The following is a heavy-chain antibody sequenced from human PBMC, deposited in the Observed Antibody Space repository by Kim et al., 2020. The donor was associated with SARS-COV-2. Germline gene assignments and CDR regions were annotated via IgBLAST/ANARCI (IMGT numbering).Heavy chain of an antibody. CDR3: AGDQGHILTGILGAFDI. D-gene: IGHD3-9*01. J-gene: IGHJ3*02. CDR2: IYYSGST. CDR1: GGSISSGGYY. Sequence: SETLSLTCTVSGGSISSGGYYWSWIRQHPGKGLEWIGYIYYSGSTYYNPSLKSRVTISVDTSKNQFSLKPSSVTAADTAVYYCAGDQGHILTGILGAFDIWGQGTMVTVSS. V-gene: IGHV4-31*03.